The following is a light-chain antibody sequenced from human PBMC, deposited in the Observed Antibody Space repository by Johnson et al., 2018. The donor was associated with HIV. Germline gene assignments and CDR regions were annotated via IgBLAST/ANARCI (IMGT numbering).Light chain of an antibody. CDR3: GTWDSSLSAPYV. V-gene: IGLV1-51*02. J-gene: IGLJ1*01. CDR2: ENN. CDR1: SSNIGNNY. Sequence: QSVLTQSPSVSAAPGQKVTISCSGSSSNIGNNYVSWYQQLPGTAPKLLIYENNKRPSGIPDRISGSKSGTSATLGITGLQTGDEADCYCGTWDSSLSAPYVFGTGTKVTVL.